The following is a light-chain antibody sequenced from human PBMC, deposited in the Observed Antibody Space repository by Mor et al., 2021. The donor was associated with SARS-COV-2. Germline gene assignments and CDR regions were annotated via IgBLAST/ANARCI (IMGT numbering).Light chain of an antibody. J-gene: IGLJ2*01. CDR3: NSRDSSGNHVV. CDR2: GKN. Sequence: GQTVRITCQGDSLRSYYASWYQQKPGQAPVLVIYGKNNRPSGIPDRFSGSSSGNTASLTITGAQAEDEADYYCNSRDSSGNHVVF. CDR1: SLRSYY. V-gene: IGLV3-19*01.